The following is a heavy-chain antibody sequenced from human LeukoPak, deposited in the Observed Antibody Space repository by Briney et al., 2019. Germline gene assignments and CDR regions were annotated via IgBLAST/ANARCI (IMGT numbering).Heavy chain of an antibody. CDR2: ISSSSSYM. Sequence: PGGSLRLSCVASGFTFSDSAMNWVRQAPGKELEWVSSISSSSSYMYYSDSVEGRFTISRDNAKNSLYLQMSGLRVEDTGVYYCAGEISNWFDPWGQGTLVTVSS. CDR1: GFTFSDSA. CDR3: AGEISNWFDP. D-gene: IGHD3-16*01. J-gene: IGHJ5*02. V-gene: IGHV3-21*01.